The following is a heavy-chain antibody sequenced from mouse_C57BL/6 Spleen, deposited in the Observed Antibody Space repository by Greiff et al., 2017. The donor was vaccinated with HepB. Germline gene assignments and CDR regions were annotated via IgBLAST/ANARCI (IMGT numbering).Heavy chain of an antibody. CDR3: ARGVVGYYFDY. V-gene: IGHV5-17*01. D-gene: IGHD1-1*01. CDR2: ISSGSSTI. J-gene: IGHJ2*01. CDR1: GFTFSDYG. Sequence: EVKLMESGGGLVKPGGSLKLSCAASGFTFSDYGMHWVRQAPEKGLEWVAYISSGSSTIYYADTVKGRFTISRDNAKNTLFLQMTSLRSEDTAMYYCARGVVGYYFDYWGQGTTLTVSS.